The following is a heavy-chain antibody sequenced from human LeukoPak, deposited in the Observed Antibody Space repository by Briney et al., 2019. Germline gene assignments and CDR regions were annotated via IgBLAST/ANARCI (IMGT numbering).Heavy chain of an antibody. V-gene: IGHV4-59*12. D-gene: IGHD1-1*01. J-gene: IGHJ3*02. CDR3: ARGNSRGPGTDPFDI. Sequence: SETLSLTCTVSGGSISSYYWSWIRQPPGKGLEWIGYIYYSGSTNYNPSLKSRVTISVDTSKNQFSLKLSSVTAADTAAYYCARGNSRGPGTDPFDIWGQGTMVTVSS. CDR2: IYYSGST. CDR1: GGSISSYY.